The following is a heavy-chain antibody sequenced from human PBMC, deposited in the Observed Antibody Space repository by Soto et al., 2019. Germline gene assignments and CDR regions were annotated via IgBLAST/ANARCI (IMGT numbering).Heavy chain of an antibody. CDR2: INAGNGNT. CDR1: GYTFTSYA. CDR3: ARGVGTYYDYVWGSYRIEAGFDY. D-gene: IGHD3-16*02. Sequence: GASVKVSCKASGYTFTSYAMHWVRQAPGQRLEWMGWINAGNGNTKYSQKFQGRVTITRDTSASTAYMELSSLRSEDTAVYYCARGVGTYYDYVWGSYRIEAGFDYWGQGTLVTVSS. V-gene: IGHV1-3*01. J-gene: IGHJ4*02.